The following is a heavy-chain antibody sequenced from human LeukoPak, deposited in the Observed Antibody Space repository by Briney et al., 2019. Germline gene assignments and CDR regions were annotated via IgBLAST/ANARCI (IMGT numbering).Heavy chain of an antibody. CDR3: ARQQYVVPAAIFPGGFDP. CDR1: RFTFSTYS. CDR2: IYYSGST. Sequence: GSLRLSCAASRFTFSTYSMNWVRQPPGKGLEWIASIYYSGSTYYNPSLKSRVTISVDTSRNQFSLKLSSVTAADTAVYYCARQQYVVPAAIFPGGFDPWGQGTLVTVSS. J-gene: IGHJ5*02. V-gene: IGHV4-39*01. D-gene: IGHD2-2*01.